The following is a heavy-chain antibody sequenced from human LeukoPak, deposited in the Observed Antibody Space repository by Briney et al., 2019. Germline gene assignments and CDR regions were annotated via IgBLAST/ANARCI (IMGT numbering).Heavy chain of an antibody. Sequence: GESLKISCKGSGYSFTSYWIGWVRPMPGKGLEWMGIIYPGDSDTRYSPSFQGQGTISADKSISTAYLQWSSLKASDTAMYYCARLGDFWSGYLDYWGQGTLVTVSS. V-gene: IGHV5-51*01. CDR3: ARLGDFWSGYLDY. CDR2: IYPGDSDT. J-gene: IGHJ4*02. CDR1: GYSFTSYW. D-gene: IGHD3-3*01.